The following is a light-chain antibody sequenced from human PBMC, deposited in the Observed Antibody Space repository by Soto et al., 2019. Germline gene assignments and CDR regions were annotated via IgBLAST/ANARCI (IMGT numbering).Light chain of an antibody. V-gene: IGLV1-44*01. Sequence: QSVLAQPPSASGTPGQRVTISCSGSSSPTGSNTVNWYQPPPGTAPKLLIYSNNQRPSGVPDRFSGSKSGTSASLAISGLQSEDEADYYCSAWDDSLNGRYVFGTGTKVTVL. CDR3: SAWDDSLNGRYV. CDR2: SNN. J-gene: IGLJ1*01. CDR1: SSPTGSNT.